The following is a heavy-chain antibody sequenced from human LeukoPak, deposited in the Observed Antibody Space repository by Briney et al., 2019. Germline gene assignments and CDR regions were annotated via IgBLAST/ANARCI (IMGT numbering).Heavy chain of an antibody. Sequence: SETLSLTCTVSGGSISSGSYYWSWIRQPAGKGLEWIGYIYYSGSTNYNPSLKSRVTISADTSKNQFSLKLSSVTAADTAVYYCVRDRGMGLRFFDYWGQGTLVTVSS. CDR3: VRDRGMGLRFFDY. D-gene: IGHD3-16*01. J-gene: IGHJ4*02. CDR2: IYYSGST. V-gene: IGHV4-61*10. CDR1: GGSISSGSYY.